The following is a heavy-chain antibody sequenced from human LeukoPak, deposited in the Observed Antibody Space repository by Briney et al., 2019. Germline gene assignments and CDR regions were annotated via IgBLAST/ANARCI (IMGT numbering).Heavy chain of an antibody. CDR1: GGSISSYY. J-gene: IGHJ5*02. D-gene: IGHD6-6*01. V-gene: IGHV4-59*08. CDR2: IYYSGST. CDR3: ARQGYSSSSWFDP. Sequence: SETLSLTCTVSGGSISSYYWSWIRQPPGKGLEWIGYIYYSGSTNYNPSLKSRVTISVDTSKNQFSLKLSSVTAADTAVYYCARQGYSSSSWFDPWGQGTLVTVSS.